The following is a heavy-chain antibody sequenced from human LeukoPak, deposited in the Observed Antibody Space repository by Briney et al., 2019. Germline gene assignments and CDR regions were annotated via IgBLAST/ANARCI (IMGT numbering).Heavy chain of an antibody. J-gene: IGHJ4*02. CDR2: IDPSSSYI. V-gene: IGHV3-21*01. D-gene: IGHD2-2*01. Sequence: GGSLRLSCAASGFTFRSYSMNWVRQAPGKGLEWVSAIDPSSSYIYYADSVKGRFTISRDNAENSLYLQMNSLRVEDTAVYYCARAPTVLVGYCSSSSCQADYWGQGTLVTVSS. CDR1: GFTFRSYS. CDR3: ARAPTVLVGYCSSSSCQADY.